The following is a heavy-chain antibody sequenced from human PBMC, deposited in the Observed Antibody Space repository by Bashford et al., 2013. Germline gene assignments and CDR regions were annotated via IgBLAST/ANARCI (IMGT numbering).Heavy chain of an antibody. J-gene: IGHJ4*02. CDR2: IYYSGTT. Sequence: SETLSLTCTVSGGAISGYYWSWIRRPPGKGLEWIGYIYYSGTTNYNPSLKSRIIISLDTSKNQFSLKLSSVTAADAAVYYCARHHNWNDGKYYFDLWGQGTLVTVSS. CDR1: GGAISGYY. V-gene: IGHV4-59*08. D-gene: IGHD1-1*01. CDR3: ARHHNWNDGKYYFDL.